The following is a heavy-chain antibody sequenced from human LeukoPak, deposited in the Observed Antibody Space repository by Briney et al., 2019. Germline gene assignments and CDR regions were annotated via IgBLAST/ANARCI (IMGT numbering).Heavy chain of an antibody. CDR1: GFTFDDYT. D-gene: IGHD5-18*01. CDR3: AKAAGEIQLWWGSAFDY. CDR2: IRWDGGST. J-gene: IGHJ4*02. Sequence: GRSLRLSCAAAGFTFDDYTMHWVRHAPGKGLEWVSLIRWDGGSTYYADSVKGRFTISRDNSKNSLYLQMNSLRTEDTALYYCAKAAGEIQLWWGSAFDYWGQGTLVTVSS. V-gene: IGHV3-43*01.